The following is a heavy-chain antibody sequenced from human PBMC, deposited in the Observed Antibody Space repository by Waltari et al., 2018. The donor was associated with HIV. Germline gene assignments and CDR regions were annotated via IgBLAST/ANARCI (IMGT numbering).Heavy chain of an antibody. D-gene: IGHD3-3*01. J-gene: IGHJ6*02. CDR2: INSDGSST. CDR3: ARDRAIFGDFHGMDV. V-gene: IGHV3-74*01. Sequence: EVQLVESGGGLVQPGGSLRLSCAASGFPFSSYWMHWGRQAPGKGLVWVSRINSDGSSTSYADSVKGRFTISRDNAKNTLYLQMNSLRAEDTAVYYCARDRAIFGDFHGMDVWGQGTTVTVSS. CDR1: GFPFSSYW.